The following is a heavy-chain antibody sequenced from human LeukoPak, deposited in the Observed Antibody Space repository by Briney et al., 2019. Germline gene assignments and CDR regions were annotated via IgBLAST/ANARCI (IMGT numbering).Heavy chain of an antibody. CDR2: INHSGST. D-gene: IGHD2-2*01. Sequence: PSETLSLTCAVYGGSFSGFYWSWIRQPPGKGLEWIGAINHSGSTNYNPSLKSRVTISVDTSKNQFSLKLSSVTAADTAVYYCARGRRYCSSTSCSRGYYYYYGMDVWGQGTTVTVSS. V-gene: IGHV4-34*01. CDR1: GGSFSGFY. J-gene: IGHJ6*02. CDR3: ARGRRYCSSTSCSRGYYYYYGMDV.